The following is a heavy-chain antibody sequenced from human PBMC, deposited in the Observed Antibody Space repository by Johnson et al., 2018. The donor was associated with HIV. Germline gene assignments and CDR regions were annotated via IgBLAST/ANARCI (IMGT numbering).Heavy chain of an antibody. J-gene: IGHJ3*02. CDR2: ISYDGSNK. V-gene: IGHV3-30-3*01. CDR3: AKEERHAFDI. Sequence: QVQLVESGGGLVQPGGSLRLSCAASVFTFSSYAMHWVRQAPGKGLEWVAVISYDGSNKYYADSVKGRFTISRDNSKNTLYLQMNSLRAEDTAVYYCAKEERHAFDIWGQGTMVTVSS. CDR1: VFTFSSYA.